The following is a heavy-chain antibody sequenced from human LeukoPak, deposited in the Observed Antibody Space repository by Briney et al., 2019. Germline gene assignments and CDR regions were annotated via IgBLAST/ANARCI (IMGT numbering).Heavy chain of an antibody. J-gene: IGHJ5*02. CDR2: ITGDGSDI. D-gene: IGHD4-17*01. CDR1: GFTLNKYW. V-gene: IGHV3-74*01. CDR3: ARDAYTTTSNWLDP. Sequence: GGSLRLSCEASGFTLNKYWMHWVRQAPGKGLVWVSLITGDGSDIAYADSVKGRFTVSRDDAKNILFLQMTSLRVEDTAIYYCARDAYTTTSNWLDPWGQGTLVTVSS.